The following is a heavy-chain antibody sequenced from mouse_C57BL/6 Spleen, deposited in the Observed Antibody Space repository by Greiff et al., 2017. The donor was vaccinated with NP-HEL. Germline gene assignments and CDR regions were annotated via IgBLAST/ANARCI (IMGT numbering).Heavy chain of an antibody. CDR1: GFTFSDYG. D-gene: IGHD2-1*01. J-gene: IGHJ4*01. CDR2: ISSGSSTI. CDR3: ARERGNYYYAMDY. Sequence: EVQGVESGGGLVKPGGSLKLSCAASGFTFSDYGMHWVRQAPEKGLEWVAYISSGSSTIYYADTVKGRFTISRDNAKNTLFLQMTSLRSEDTAMYYCARERGNYYYAMDYWGQGTSVTVSS. V-gene: IGHV5-17*01.